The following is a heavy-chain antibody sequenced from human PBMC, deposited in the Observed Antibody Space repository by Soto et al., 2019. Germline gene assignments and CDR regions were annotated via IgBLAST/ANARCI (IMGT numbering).Heavy chain of an antibody. V-gene: IGHV4-30-4*01. CDR1: GGSISSDDYY. CDR2: IYYSGRT. CDR3: ARDRSNSPDFFDY. D-gene: IGHD6-6*01. Sequence: VQLQESGPGLVKPLQTLSLTCTVSGGSISSDDYYWSWIRQPPGKGLEWIGYIYYSGRTSYNPSLKSRVTISMDTSKNQFSLKLTSVSAADTAVYYCARDRSNSPDFFDYWGQGTLVTVSS. J-gene: IGHJ4*02.